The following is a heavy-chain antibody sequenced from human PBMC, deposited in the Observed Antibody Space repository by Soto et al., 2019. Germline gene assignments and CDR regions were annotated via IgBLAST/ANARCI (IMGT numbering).Heavy chain of an antibody. J-gene: IGHJ4*02. CDR2: VSHDGRNT. Sequence: MGLEWVAVVSHDGRNTHYADSVKGRFTISRDSSKNTVSLEMTSLRAEDTAVYYCAKGGRQWLVTSDFNYWGQGALVTVSS. V-gene: IGHV3-30*18. CDR3: AKGGRQWLVTSDFNY. D-gene: IGHD6-19*01.